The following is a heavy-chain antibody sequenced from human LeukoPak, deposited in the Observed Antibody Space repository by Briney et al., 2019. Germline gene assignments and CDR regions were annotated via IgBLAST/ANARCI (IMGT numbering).Heavy chain of an antibody. V-gene: IGHV3-15*01. CDR1: GFTFNTAW. Sequence: GGSVRLSCAASGFTFNTAWMSWVRQAPGKGLEWVGHIKGEPDGGTTHYAAPVKGRFFISRDDSKNTLYLYMNSLKSDDTAVYYCTTDRGITIRPLFDYWGQGTLVTVSS. CDR3: TTDRGITIRPLFDY. J-gene: IGHJ4*02. CDR2: IKGEPDGGTT. D-gene: IGHD3-10*01.